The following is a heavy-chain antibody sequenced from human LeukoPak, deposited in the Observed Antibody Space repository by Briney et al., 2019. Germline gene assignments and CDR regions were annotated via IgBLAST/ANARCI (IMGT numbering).Heavy chain of an antibody. Sequence: ASVKVSCKASGYTFTGYYIHWVRQAPGQGLEWMGWINPNSGGTIYAQKFQGRVTMTRDTSISTAYMELSRLRSDDTAVYYCARARWDRARYFDYWGQGTLVTVSS. CDR3: ARARWDRARYFDY. V-gene: IGHV1-2*02. CDR2: INPNSGGT. D-gene: IGHD1-26*01. CDR1: GYTFTGYY. J-gene: IGHJ4*02.